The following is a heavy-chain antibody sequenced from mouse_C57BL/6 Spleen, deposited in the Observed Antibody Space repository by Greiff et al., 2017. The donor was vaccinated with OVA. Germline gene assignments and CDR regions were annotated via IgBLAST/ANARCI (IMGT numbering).Heavy chain of an antibody. Sequence: QVQLKESGAELARPGASVKLSCKASGYTFTSYGISWVKQRTGQGLEWIGEIYPRSGNTYYNEKFKGKATLTADKSSSTAYMELRSLTSEDSAVSFCARKGLLRKDYVDDWGQGTTLTVSS. V-gene: IGHV1-81*01. CDR1: GYTFTSYG. CDR3: ARKGLLRKDYVDD. CDR2: IYPRSGNT. D-gene: IGHD1-1*01. J-gene: IGHJ2*01.